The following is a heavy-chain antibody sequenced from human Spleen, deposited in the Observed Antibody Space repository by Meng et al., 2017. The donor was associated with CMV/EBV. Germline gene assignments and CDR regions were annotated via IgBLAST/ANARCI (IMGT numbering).Heavy chain of an antibody. Sequence: GALRLSCTVSSGFKSSYYWSWIRQLPGKGLEWIGYIYYGVSTHYNPSLKSRVTILGDTSKKQFALKLTSVTAADTAVYYCTQSRGNNPFQAWGQGTLVTVSS. CDR2: IYYGVST. V-gene: IGHV4-59*01. CDR3: TQSRGNNPFQA. J-gene: IGHJ5*02. D-gene: IGHD1-14*01. CDR1: SGFKSSYY.